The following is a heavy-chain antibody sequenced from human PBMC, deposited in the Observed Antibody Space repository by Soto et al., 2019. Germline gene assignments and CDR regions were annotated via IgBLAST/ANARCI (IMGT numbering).Heavy chain of an antibody. D-gene: IGHD3-16*01. CDR3: TSDTFGLRDT. V-gene: IGHV3-74*01. CDR2: INPAGTIT. Sequence: MQMVESGGGSVQPGGSLRLSCAASGFPFSHYWMPWVRQTPGKGLVWVSRINPAGTITNYADSVEGRFTISRDNADSALVLQMNSLRAEDTAIYYCTSDTFGLRDTWGQGTLVTVSS. J-gene: IGHJ5*02. CDR1: GFPFSHYW.